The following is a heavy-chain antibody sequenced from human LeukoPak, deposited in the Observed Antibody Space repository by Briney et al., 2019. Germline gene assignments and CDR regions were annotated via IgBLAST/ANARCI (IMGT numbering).Heavy chain of an antibody. V-gene: IGHV3-21*01. J-gene: IGHJ4*02. CDR3: ARGTSNYDILTGYYSDVDY. CDR2: ISSSSSYI. CDR1: GLTFSSYS. D-gene: IGHD3-9*01. Sequence: PGGSLRLSCAASGLTFSSYSMSWVRQAPGKGLEWVSSISSSSSYIYYADSVKGRFTISRDNAKNSLYLQMNSLRAEDTAVYYCARGTSNYDILTGYYSDVDYWGQGTLVTVSS.